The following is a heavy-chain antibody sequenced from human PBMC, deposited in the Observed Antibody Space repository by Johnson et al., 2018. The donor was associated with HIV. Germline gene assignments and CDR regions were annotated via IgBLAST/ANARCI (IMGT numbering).Heavy chain of an antibody. CDR3: AKDLGNWDSPRSAFDM. CDR1: GFTFDDYG. J-gene: IGHJ3*02. D-gene: IGHD1/OR15-1a*01. Sequence: VQLVESGGGVVRPGGSLRLSCAASGFTFDDYGMSWVRQAPGKGLEWVSYISSSGSTIYYADSVKGRFTISRDNSKNTLYLQMNSLRAEDTAVYYCAKDLGNWDSPRSAFDMWGQGTMVTVSS. CDR2: ISSSGSTI. V-gene: IGHV3-48*01.